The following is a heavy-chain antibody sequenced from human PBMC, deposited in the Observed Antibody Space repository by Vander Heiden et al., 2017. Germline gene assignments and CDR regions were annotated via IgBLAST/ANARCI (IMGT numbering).Heavy chain of an antibody. Sequence: EVQLVESGGGLVQPGGSLRLSCAASGFTFSSYWMSWVRQTPGKGLEWVANIEQGGSEKYYVDSVKGRFTISRDNAKNSMYLEMNSLRAEDTAVYYCARGYYSGDGAPWGQGTLVTVSS. CDR3: ARGYYSGDGAP. D-gene: IGHD2-21*02. CDR1: GFTFSSYW. V-gene: IGHV3-7*01. J-gene: IGHJ5*02. CDR2: IEQGGSEK.